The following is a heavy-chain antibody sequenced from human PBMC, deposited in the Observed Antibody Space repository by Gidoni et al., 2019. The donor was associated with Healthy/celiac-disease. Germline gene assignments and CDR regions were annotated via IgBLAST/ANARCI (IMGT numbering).Heavy chain of an antibody. CDR2: ILPIFGTA. V-gene: IGHV1-69*06. CDR3: ARGGHYYDSSGYYRVIRDAFDI. J-gene: IGHJ3*02. D-gene: IGHD3-22*01. CDR1: GGTFSSYA. Sequence: QVQLVQCGAEVKKHGSSVKASCMASGGTFSSYATSWVRQAPGQGLEWMGGILPIFGTASYAHKFHGRVTITADKSTSTAYMELSSLRSEDTAVYYCARGGHYYDSSGYYRVIRDAFDIWGQGTMVTVSS.